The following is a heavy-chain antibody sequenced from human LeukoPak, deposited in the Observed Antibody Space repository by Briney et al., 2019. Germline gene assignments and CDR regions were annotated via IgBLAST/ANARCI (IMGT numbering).Heavy chain of an antibody. D-gene: IGHD2-2*01. CDR3: ARGRYCYATSCSAHFDY. CDR2: IKQDGSEQ. V-gene: IGHV3-7*01. J-gene: IGHJ4*02. CDR1: GLTFSSSW. Sequence: GGSLRLSCAASGLTFSSSWMNWVSQAPGKGLEWVATIKQDGSEQYYVDSVKGRFTISRDNAKNSVFLQMNSLRAEDTAVYFCARGRYCYATSCSAHFDYWGQGTLVTVSS.